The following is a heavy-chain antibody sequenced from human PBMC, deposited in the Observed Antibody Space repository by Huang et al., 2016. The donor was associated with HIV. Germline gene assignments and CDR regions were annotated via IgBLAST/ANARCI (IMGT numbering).Heavy chain of an antibody. CDR3: ATDYRDGFDV. Sequence: QVQLQESGPGLLKSSETLSLTCTLSGGSISGFYWSWIRQPAGKGLEWIGRVSAIGSTYYNPSLKSRVTMSIDTSKNQFSLNVTSVTAADSAMYYCATDYRDGFDVWGQGTMVTVSS. J-gene: IGHJ3*01. CDR1: GGSISGFY. D-gene: IGHD3-10*01. CDR2: VSAIGST. V-gene: IGHV4-4*07.